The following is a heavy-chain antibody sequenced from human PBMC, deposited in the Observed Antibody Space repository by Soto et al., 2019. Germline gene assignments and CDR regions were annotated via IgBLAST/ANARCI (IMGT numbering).Heavy chain of an antibody. Sequence: RWSLRLSCSASVFTFNNYGMNWFRQAPGKGLEWVAIISNDGSNKYYIESVRGRFTISRDNSKNMLFLQMNSLRVEDTAVYFCTKDGRFDSDGSLYYYYYGMDVWGQGTTVTVS. CDR1: VFTFNNYG. CDR2: ISNDGSNK. CDR3: TKDGRFDSDGSLYYYYYGMDV. D-gene: IGHD2-15*01. V-gene: IGHV3-30*18. J-gene: IGHJ6*02.